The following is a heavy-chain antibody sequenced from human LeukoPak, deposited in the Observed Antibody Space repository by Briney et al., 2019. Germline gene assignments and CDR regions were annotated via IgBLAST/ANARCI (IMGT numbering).Heavy chain of an antibody. CDR1: GGSISRYY. CDR3: ARLYYDFWSGYLPLYMDV. Sequence: SETLSLTCTVSGGSISRYYWSWLRQPPGKGLEWIGYIYYSGRTNYNPSLTSRVTISVDTSKNKFSLKLSSVTAADTAVYYCARLYYDFWSGYLPLYMDVWGKGTTVTVSS. D-gene: IGHD3-3*01. V-gene: IGHV4-59*01. J-gene: IGHJ6*03. CDR2: IYYSGRT.